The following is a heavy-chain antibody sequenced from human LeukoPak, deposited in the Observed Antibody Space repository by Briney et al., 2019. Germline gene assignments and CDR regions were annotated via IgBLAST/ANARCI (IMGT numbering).Heavy chain of an antibody. V-gene: IGHV3-23*01. CDR3: AKGGVNFDY. D-gene: IGHD3-10*01. Sequence: GGSLRLSCAASGFTFSSYAMSWVRQAPGKGLEWVSTISISGGNAYYADSVKGRFTISRDNSNNTLYLQMNSLRAEDTAVYYCAKGGVNFDYWGPGTLVTVSS. CDR2: ISISGGNA. CDR1: GFTFSSYA. J-gene: IGHJ4*02.